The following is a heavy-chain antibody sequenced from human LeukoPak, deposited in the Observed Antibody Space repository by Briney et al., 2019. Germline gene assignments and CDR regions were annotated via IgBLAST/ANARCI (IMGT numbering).Heavy chain of an antibody. CDR3: ARSRDRGIAARPYDY. CDR2: IYPGDSDT. J-gene: IGHJ4*02. V-gene: IGHV5-51*01. D-gene: IGHD6-6*01. CDR1: GYSFTSYW. Sequence: GESLKISCKGSGYSFTSYWIGWVRQMPGKGLEWMGIIYPGDSDTRYSPSFQGQVTISADKSISTAYLQWGSLKASDTAMYYCARSRDRGIAARPYDYWGQGTLVTVSS.